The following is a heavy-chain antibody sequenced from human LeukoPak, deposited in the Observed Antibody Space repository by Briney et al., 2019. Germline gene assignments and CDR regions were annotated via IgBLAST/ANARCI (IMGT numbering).Heavy chain of an antibody. Sequence: SETPSLTCAVYGGSFSGYYWSWIRQPPGKGLEWIGEINHSGSTNYNPSLKSRVTISVDTSKNQFSLKLSSVTAADTAVYYCARDSSSWYYFDYWGQGTLVTVSS. CDR1: GGSFSGYY. CDR2: INHSGST. V-gene: IGHV4-34*01. D-gene: IGHD6-13*01. CDR3: ARDSSSWYYFDY. J-gene: IGHJ4*02.